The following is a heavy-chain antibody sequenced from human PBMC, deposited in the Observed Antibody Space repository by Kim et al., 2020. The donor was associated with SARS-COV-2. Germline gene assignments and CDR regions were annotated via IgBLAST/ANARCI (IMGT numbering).Heavy chain of an antibody. Sequence: SETLSLTCAVYGGSFSGYYWSWIRQPPGKGLEWIGEINHSGSTNYNPSLKSRVTISVDKSKNQFSLKLISVTAADTAVYYCARLVRDSYFYYYGMDVWGQAATVTVSS. J-gene: IGHJ6*02. CDR1: GGSFSGYY. CDR3: ARLVRDSYFYYYGMDV. V-gene: IGHV4-34*01. CDR2: INHSGST. D-gene: IGHD2-15*01.